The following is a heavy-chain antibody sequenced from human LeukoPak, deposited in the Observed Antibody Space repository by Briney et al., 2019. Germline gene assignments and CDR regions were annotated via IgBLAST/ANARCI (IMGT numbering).Heavy chain of an antibody. D-gene: IGHD3-9*01. V-gene: IGHV4-59*01. J-gene: IGHJ3*02. CDR2: IYYSGST. Sequence: PSETLSLTCTVSGGSISNYYWSWLRQPPGKGLEWIGYIYYSGSTNYNPSLKSRVTISVDTSKNQFSLKLSSVTAADTAVYYCARAGSGILTGYSSPDAFDIWGQGTMVTVSS. CDR1: GGSISNYY. CDR3: ARAGSGILTGYSSPDAFDI.